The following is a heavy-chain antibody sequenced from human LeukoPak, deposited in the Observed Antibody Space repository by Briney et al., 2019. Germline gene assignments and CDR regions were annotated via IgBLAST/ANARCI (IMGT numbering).Heavy chain of an antibody. CDR2: INHSGST. Sequence: QPSETLSLTCAVYGGSFSGYYWSWIRQPPEKGLEWIGEINHSGSTNYNPSLKSRVTISVDTSKNQFSLKLSSVTAADTAVYYCARGITMIVVPYYFDYWGQGTLVTVSS. D-gene: IGHD3-22*01. V-gene: IGHV4-34*01. CDR3: ARGITMIVVPYYFDY. CDR1: GGSFSGYY. J-gene: IGHJ4*02.